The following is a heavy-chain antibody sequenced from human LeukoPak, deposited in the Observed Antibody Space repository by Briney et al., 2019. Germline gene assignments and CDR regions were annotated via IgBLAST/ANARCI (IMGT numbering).Heavy chain of an antibody. CDR1: GFTVSDNY. CDR3: ARGKYNWNDAGTYYFDY. D-gene: IGHD1-20*01. CDR2: IYSGGST. Sequence: GGSLRLSCAASGFTVSDNYMSWVRQAPGKGLEWVSVIYSGGSTYYADSVKGRFTISRDNAKNSLYLQMNSLRAEDTALYYCARGKYNWNDAGTYYFDYWGQGTLVTVSS. J-gene: IGHJ4*02. V-gene: IGHV3-53*01.